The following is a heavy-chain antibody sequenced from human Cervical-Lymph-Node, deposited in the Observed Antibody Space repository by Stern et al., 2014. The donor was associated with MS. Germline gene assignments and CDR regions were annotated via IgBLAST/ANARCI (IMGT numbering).Heavy chain of an antibody. J-gene: IGHJ4*02. CDR1: GFTFSGYA. CDR2: ISYDGRNK. V-gene: IGHV3-30*04. CDR3: ARDLDRSETVTFDY. Sequence: DQLVESGGGVVQPGRSLRLSCAASGFTFSGYAMHWVRQAPGKGLEWVAVISYDGRNKYYADSVKGRFTISRDNSKNTVFLQMNSLRAEDTAVYYCARDLDRSETVTFDYWGQGTLVTVSS. D-gene: IGHD3-22*01.